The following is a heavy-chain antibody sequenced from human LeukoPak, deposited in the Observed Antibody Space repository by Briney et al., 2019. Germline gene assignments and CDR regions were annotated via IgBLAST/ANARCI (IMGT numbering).Heavy chain of an antibody. CDR2: INSDGRST. J-gene: IGHJ3*02. CDR1: GFTFSTYW. D-gene: IGHD4-17*01. CDR3: TFSSYGDHVGVDAFDI. V-gene: IGHV3-74*01. Sequence: GGSLRLSCAASGFTFSTYWMHWVRQAPGKGLVWVSRINSDGRSTNYADSLKGRFTISRDNAKNTLYLQRNSLRAEGTAVYYCTFSSYGDHVGVDAFDIWGQGTMVTVSS.